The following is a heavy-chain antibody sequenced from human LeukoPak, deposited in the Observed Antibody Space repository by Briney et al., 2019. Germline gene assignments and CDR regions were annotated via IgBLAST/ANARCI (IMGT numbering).Heavy chain of an antibody. J-gene: IGHJ4*02. CDR1: GFTFADYG. V-gene: IGHV3-20*04. D-gene: IGHD3-9*01. Sequence: GGSLRLSCAASGFTFADYGMSWVRQAPGKGLEWVSGINWNGGSTGYADSVKGRFTISRDNAKNSLYLQMNSLRAEDTALYYCARATDYDILTGYYSSGYYFDYWGQGTLVTVSS. CDR3: ARATDYDILTGYYSSGYYFDY. CDR2: INWNGGST.